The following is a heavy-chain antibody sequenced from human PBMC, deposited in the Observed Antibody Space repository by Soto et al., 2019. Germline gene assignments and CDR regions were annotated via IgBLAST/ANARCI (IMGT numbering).Heavy chain of an antibody. J-gene: IGHJ4*02. D-gene: IGHD6-25*01. Sequence: PGGSLRLSXAASGFTFDDYAMHWVRQAPGKGLEWVSGISWNSGSIGYADSVKGRFTISRDNAKNSLYLQMNSLRAEDTALYYCAKDVGLAAGGTDYWGQGTLVTVSS. CDR1: GFTFDDYA. CDR2: ISWNSGSI. CDR3: AKDVGLAAGGTDY. V-gene: IGHV3-9*01.